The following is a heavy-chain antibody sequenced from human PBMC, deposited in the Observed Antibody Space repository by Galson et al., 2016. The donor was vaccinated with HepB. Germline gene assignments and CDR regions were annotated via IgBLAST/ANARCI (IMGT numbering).Heavy chain of an antibody. CDR1: GYTFTSYA. D-gene: IGHD1-14*01. CDR2: INAGNGNT. CDR3: ATQGHHPCDY. J-gene: IGHJ4*02. V-gene: IGHV1-3*01. Sequence: SVKVSCKASGYTFTSYAIHWVRQAPGQRLEWMGWINAGNGNTKYSQNFQGRVTITRDTSASTAYIEMSSLTSEDTAVYFCATQGHHPCDYWGQGTLVTVSS.